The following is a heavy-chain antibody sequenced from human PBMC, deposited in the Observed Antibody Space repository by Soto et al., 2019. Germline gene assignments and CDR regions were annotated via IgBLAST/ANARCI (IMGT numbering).Heavy chain of an antibody. Sequence: EVQLVESGGGLVQPGGSLRLSCAASGFTFSSYEMNWVRQAPGKGLEWVSYISSSGSTIYYADSVKGRFTISRDNAKNSLYLQMNSLRAEDTAVYYCARDRGLLYYPSVVGNAFDIWGQGTMVTVSS. CDR2: ISSSGSTI. V-gene: IGHV3-48*03. CDR1: GFTFSSYE. J-gene: IGHJ3*02. CDR3: ARDRGLLYYPSVVGNAFDI. D-gene: IGHD3-22*01.